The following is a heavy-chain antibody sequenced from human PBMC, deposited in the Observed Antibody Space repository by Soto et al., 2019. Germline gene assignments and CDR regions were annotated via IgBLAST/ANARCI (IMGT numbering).Heavy chain of an antibody. CDR2: ISGSGGST. V-gene: IGHV3-23*01. D-gene: IGHD3-10*01. CDR1: GFTFSSYA. CDR3: AKVYGLLWFGESRQPFDY. J-gene: IGHJ4*02. Sequence: GGSLRLSCAASGFTFSSYAMSWVRQAPGKGLEWVSAISGSGGSTDYADSVKGRFTISSDNSKNTLYLQMNSLRAEDTAVYYCAKVYGLLWFGESRQPFDYWGQGTLVTVSS.